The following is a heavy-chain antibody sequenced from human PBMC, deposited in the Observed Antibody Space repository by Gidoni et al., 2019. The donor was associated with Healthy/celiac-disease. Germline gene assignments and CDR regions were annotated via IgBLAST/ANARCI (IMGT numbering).Heavy chain of an antibody. CDR3: ARDGWNRGSYLEGDAFDI. J-gene: IGHJ3*02. V-gene: IGHV3-7*01. D-gene: IGHD1-26*01. CDR2: IKQDGSEK. Sequence: EVQLVESGGGLVKPGGSLRLSCAASGFTFSSYWMSWVRQAPGTGLEWMANIKQDGSEKYYVDSVKGRFTSSRDNAKNSLYLKINSRRAEDTAVYYWARDGWNRGSYLEGDAFDIWGQGTMVTVSS. CDR1: GFTFSSYW.